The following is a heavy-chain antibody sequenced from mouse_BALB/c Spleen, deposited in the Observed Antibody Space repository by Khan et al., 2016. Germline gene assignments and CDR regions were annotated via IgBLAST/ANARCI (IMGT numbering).Heavy chain of an antibody. V-gene: IGHV3-2*02. J-gene: IGHJ3*01. CDR2: ISYSGST. CDR3: ARSGALYGNFPY. CDR1: GYSITSDYA. D-gene: IGHD2-1*01. Sequence: EVQLQESGPGLVKPSQSLSLTCTVTGYSITSDYAWNWIRQFPGNKLEWMGHISYSGSTSYNPSLKSRISITRDTSKNQFFLQLNSMTAEDTARYYCARSGALYGNFPYWGQGTLVTVSA.